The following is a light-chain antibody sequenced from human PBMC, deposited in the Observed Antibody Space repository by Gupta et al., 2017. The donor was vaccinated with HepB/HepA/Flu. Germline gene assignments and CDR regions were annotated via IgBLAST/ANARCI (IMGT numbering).Light chain of an antibody. CDR3: QQDTTSPFT. CDR2: KAS. J-gene: IGKJ3*01. CDR1: QSISTW. Sequence: DIQMTQSPSTLSASVGDRVTITCRASQSISTWLAWYQQKPGIAPNLLIYKASTLESGVPSRFSGSGSGTEFTLTISSLQPDDFATYYCQQDTTSPFTFGHGTKVDIK. V-gene: IGKV1-5*03.